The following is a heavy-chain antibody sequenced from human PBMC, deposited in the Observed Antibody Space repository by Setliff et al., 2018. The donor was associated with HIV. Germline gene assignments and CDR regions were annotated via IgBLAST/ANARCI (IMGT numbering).Heavy chain of an antibody. CDR1: GYTFTGYY. J-gene: IGHJ1*01. D-gene: IGHD3-10*01. Sequence: GASVKVSCKASGYTFTGYYMHWVRQAPGHGLEWMGWISPQNGNTNYAQKLQGRVTMTTDTSTSTAYMELRSLRSDDTAVYYCARVVVRGVTFIAEYFQHWGQGTLVTVSS. CDR3: ARVVVRGVTFIAEYFQH. V-gene: IGHV1-18*04. CDR2: ISPQNGNT.